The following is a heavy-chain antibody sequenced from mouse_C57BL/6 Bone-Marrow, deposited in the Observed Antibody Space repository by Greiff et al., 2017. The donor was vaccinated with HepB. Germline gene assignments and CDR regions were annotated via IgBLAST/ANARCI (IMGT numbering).Heavy chain of an antibody. J-gene: IGHJ2*01. CDR3: ARFMTTVGEDYFDY. D-gene: IGHD1-1*01. Sequence: VQLQQSGAELARPGASVKLSCKASGYTFTSYGISWVKQRPGQGLEWIGEIYPRSGNTYYNEKFKGTATLTADKSSSTAYMELRSLTSDDSAVYFCARFMTTVGEDYFDYWGQGTTLTVSS. CDR1: GYTFTSYG. V-gene: IGHV1-81*01. CDR2: IYPRSGNT.